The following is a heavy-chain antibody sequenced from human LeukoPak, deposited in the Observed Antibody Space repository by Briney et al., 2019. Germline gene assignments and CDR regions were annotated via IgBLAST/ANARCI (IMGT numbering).Heavy chain of an antibody. V-gene: IGHV4-59*01. Sequence: PSETLSLTCTVSGGSISSYYWSWIRQPSGKGLEWIGYIYYSGSTNYNPSLKSRVTISVDTSKNQFSLKLSSVTAADTAVYYCARDSSDSSGYHAFDIWGQGTMVTASS. D-gene: IGHD3-22*01. CDR3: ARDSSDSSGYHAFDI. CDR2: IYYSGST. J-gene: IGHJ3*02. CDR1: GGSISSYY.